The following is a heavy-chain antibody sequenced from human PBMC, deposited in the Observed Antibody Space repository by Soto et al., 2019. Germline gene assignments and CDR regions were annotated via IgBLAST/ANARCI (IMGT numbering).Heavy chain of an antibody. V-gene: IGHV1-69*13. CDR1: GGTFSSYA. CDR3: ARYKDGPLFGVVIIDDYYYGMDV. J-gene: IGHJ6*02. D-gene: IGHD3-3*01. Sequence: SVKVSCKASGGTFSSYAISWVRQAPGQGLEWMGGIIPIFGTANYAQKFQGRVTITADESTSTAYMELSSLRSEDTAVYYCARYKDGPLFGVVIIDDYYYGMDVWGQGTTVTVSS. CDR2: IIPIFGTA.